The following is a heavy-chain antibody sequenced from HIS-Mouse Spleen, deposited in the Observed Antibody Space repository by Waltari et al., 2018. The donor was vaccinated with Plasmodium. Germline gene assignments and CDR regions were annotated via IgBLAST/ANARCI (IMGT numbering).Heavy chain of an antibody. CDR1: GGSFSGYY. D-gene: IGHD1-26*01. J-gene: IGHJ4*02. CDR2: INHSGST. Sequence: QVQLQQWGAGLLKPSETLSLTCAVYGGSFSGYYWSWIRQPPGKGLEWIGEINHSGSTNYNPSLKSRDTISGDTSKNQFSLKLSSVTAADTAVYYCARGGIVGATIDYWGQGTLVTVSS. V-gene: IGHV4-34*01. CDR3: ARGGIVGATIDY.